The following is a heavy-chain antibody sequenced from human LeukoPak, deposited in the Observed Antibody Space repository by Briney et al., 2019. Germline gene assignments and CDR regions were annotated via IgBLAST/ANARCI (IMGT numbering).Heavy chain of an antibody. Sequence: GGSLRLSCAASGFTFSSYAMHWVRQAPGKGLERVAVISYDGSNKYYADSVKGRFTISRDNSKNTLYLQMNSLRAEDTAVYYCARDPSSSGAIDYWGQGTLVTVSS. J-gene: IGHJ4*02. CDR3: ARDPSSSGAIDY. CDR1: GFTFSSYA. CDR2: ISYDGSNK. D-gene: IGHD6-6*01. V-gene: IGHV3-30-3*01.